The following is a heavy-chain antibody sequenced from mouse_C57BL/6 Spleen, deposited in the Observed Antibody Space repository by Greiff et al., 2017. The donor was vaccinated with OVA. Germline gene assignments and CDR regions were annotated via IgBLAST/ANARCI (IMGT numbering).Heavy chain of an antibody. Sequence: DVKLLQSGGGLVKPGASLKLSCAASGFTFSDYGMHWVRQAPEKGLEWVAYISSCSSTNYYADTVKGRFTISRDNAANTLFLQMTSVRSEDTAMYYCAGFQGHYAMDYWGQGTSVTVSS. CDR1: GFTFSDYG. D-gene: IGHD3-2*02. V-gene: IGHV5-17*01. J-gene: IGHJ4*01. CDR2: ISSCSSTN. CDR3: AGFQGHYAMDY.